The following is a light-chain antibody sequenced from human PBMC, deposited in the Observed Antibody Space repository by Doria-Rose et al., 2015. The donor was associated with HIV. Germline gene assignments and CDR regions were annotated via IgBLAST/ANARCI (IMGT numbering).Light chain of an antibody. V-gene: IGLV2-14*01. CDR3: SSYTSSSTLVV. CDR2: EVS. CDR1: SSDVGGYNY. Sequence: VSGSPGQSITISCTGPSSDVGGYNYVSWYQQHPGKAPKLMIYEVSNRPSGVSTRFSGSKSGNTASLTISGLQAEDEADYYCSSYTSSSTLVVFGGGTKLTVL. J-gene: IGLJ2*01.